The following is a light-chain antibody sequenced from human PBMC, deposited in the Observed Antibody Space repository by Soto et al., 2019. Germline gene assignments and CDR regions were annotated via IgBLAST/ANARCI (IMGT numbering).Light chain of an antibody. CDR2: DAS. Sequence: EIVLTQSPATLSLSPGERATLSCGASQSVSSSYLAWYQQKPGLAPRLLIYDASNRATGIPARFSGSGSGTDFTLTISSLEPEDFAVYYCQQRSNWPPTWTFGQGTKVEIK. CDR1: QSVSSSY. J-gene: IGKJ1*01. CDR3: QQRSNWPPTWT. V-gene: IGKV3D-20*02.